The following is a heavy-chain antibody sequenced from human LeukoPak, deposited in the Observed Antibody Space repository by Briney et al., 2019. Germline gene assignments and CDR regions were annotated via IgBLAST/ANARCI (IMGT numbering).Heavy chain of an antibody. D-gene: IGHD2-21*02. J-gene: IGHJ4*02. Sequence: GGSLRLSCAASGFTFSSCAMSWVRQAPGKGLEWVSAISGSGGSTYYADSVKGRFTISRDNSKNTLYLQMNSLRAEDTAVYYCAKTLVLVTAIPYYFDYWGQGTLVTVSS. CDR2: ISGSGGST. V-gene: IGHV3-23*01. CDR3: AKTLVLVTAIPYYFDY. CDR1: GFTFSSCA.